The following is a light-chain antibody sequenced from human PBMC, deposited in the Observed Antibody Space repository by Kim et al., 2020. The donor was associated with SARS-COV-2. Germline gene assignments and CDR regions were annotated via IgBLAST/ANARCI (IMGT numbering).Light chain of an antibody. CDR2: KAS. Sequence: DIQMTQSPSTLSASVGDRVTITCRASQSISSWLAWYQQKPGRTPKLLIYKASNLESGVPSRFSGSGSGTEFTLTISSLQPDDFATYYCQQYNNYPMYTFGQGTKLEI. V-gene: IGKV1-5*03. CDR1: QSISSW. J-gene: IGKJ2*01. CDR3: QQYNNYPMYT.